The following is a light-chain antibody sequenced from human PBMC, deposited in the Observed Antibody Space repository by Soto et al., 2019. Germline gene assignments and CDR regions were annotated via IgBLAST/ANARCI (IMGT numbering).Light chain of an antibody. J-gene: IGKJ1*01. CDR1: QSVSSN. V-gene: IGKV3-15*01. Sequence: EIVLTQSPGTLSLSPGERATLPRRSSQSVSSNNLAWYQQRPGQAPGVVIYGASTRATGVPARFSGSGSGTEFTLTISSLQSEDFAVYYCQQYNNWQWTFGQWTKVDIK. CDR2: GAS. CDR3: QQYNNWQWT.